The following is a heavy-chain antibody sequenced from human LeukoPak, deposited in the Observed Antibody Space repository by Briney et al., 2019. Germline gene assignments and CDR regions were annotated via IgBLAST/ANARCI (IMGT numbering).Heavy chain of an antibody. D-gene: IGHD3-9*01. V-gene: IGHV3-15*01. J-gene: IGHJ4*02. Sequence: PGGSLRLSCAASGFTFSNAWMNWVRQAPGKGLEWVGRIKSKSDGGTTEYAAPVKGRFTISRDDLKNTLYLQMNSLKTEDTAVYYCTTSWGPSFDWLSFDYWGQGTLVTVSS. CDR3: TTSWGPSFDWLSFDY. CDR1: GFTFSNAW. CDR2: IKSKSDGGTT.